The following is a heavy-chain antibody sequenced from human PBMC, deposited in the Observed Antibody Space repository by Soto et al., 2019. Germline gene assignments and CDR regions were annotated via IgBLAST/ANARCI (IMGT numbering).Heavy chain of an antibody. CDR2: ISAYTGNT. CDR1: GYTFTNYV. V-gene: IGHV1-18*04. Sequence: ASVKVSCKASGYTFTNYVIRWVRQAPGQGLEWMGWISAYTGNTSYAQKLQGRVTMTTDTSTSTAYMELRSLRSDDTAVYYCARVCESHPLGQPFYYYYSRGCWGQGTTVTVSS. J-gene: IGHJ6*02. D-gene: IGHD6-13*01. CDR3: ARVCESHPLGQPFYYYYSRGC.